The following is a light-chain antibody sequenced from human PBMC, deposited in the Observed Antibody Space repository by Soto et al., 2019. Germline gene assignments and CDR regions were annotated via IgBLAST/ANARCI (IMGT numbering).Light chain of an antibody. CDR3: QQSYMDPIT. CDR1: QSISTY. J-gene: IGKJ5*01. Sequence: DIDISHSPASLAASVGNRVTITCRASQSISTYLNWYQKKPGKAPNLLIYDASRLQSGVPSRFSGSGGGTDFTLSISSVQPEDFATYFCQQSYMDPITFGQGTRLEIK. V-gene: IGKV1-39*01. CDR2: DAS.